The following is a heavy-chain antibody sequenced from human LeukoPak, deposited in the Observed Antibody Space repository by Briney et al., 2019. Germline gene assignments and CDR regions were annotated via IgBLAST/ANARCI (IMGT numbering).Heavy chain of an antibody. CDR3: AREVVVPAAMSVYYYYMDV. D-gene: IGHD2-2*01. J-gene: IGHJ6*03. CDR1: GGSISSGGYY. CDR2: IYYSGST. V-gene: IGHV4-31*03. Sequence: ASQTLSLTCTVSGGSISSGGYYWSWIRQHPGKGLEWIGYIYYSGSTYYNPSLKSRVTISVDTSKNQFSLKLSSVTAADTAVYYCAREVVVPAAMSVYYYYMDVWGKGTTVTVSS.